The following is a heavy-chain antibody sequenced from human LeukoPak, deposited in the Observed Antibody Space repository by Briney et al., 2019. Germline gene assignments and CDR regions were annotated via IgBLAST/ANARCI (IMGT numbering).Heavy chain of an antibody. J-gene: IGHJ4*02. V-gene: IGHV4-59*08. D-gene: IGHD3-22*01. CDR2: IYYSGST. CDR1: GGSFSGYY. CDR3: ARAGSGYYYDSSGYYVRY. Sequence: PSETLSLTCAVYGGSFSGYYWSWIRQPPGKGLEWIGYIYYSGSTNYNPSLKSRVTISVDTSKNQFSLKLSSVTAADTAVYYCARAGSGYYYDSSGYYVRYWGQGTLVTVSS.